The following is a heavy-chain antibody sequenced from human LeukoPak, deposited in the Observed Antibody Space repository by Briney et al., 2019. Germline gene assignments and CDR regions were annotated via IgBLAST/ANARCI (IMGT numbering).Heavy chain of an antibody. CDR2: IYPGDSDT. D-gene: IGHD2-15*01. J-gene: IGHJ3*02. Sequence: GESLKISCKGSGYSFTSYWIGWVRQMPGKGLEWMGIIYPGDSDTRYSPSFQGQVTISADKSISTAYLQWSSLRASDTAMYYCATRGGGSPLVFGAFDIWGQGTMVTVSS. CDR1: GYSFTSYW. CDR3: ATRGGGSPLVFGAFDI. V-gene: IGHV5-51*01.